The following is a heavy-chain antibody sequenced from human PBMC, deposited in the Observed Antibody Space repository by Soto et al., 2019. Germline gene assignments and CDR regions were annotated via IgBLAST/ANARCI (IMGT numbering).Heavy chain of an antibody. D-gene: IGHD3-10*01. CDR1: GYTFTGYY. CDR3: ASLGMVRGVIFPPFYGMDA. V-gene: IGHV1-2*02. Sequence: ASVKVSCKASGYTFTGYYMHWVRQAPGQGLERMGWINPNSGGTNYAQKFQGRVTMTRDTSISTAYMELSRLRSDDTAVYYCASLGMVRGVIFPPFYGMDAWGQGTTVTVSS. CDR2: INPNSGGT. J-gene: IGHJ6*02.